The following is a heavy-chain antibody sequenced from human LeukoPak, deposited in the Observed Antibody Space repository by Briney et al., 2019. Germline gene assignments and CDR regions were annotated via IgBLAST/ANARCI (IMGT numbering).Heavy chain of an antibody. J-gene: IGHJ6*03. Sequence: GASVKVSCKVSGYTLTELSMHWVRQAPGKGLEWMGGFDREDGETIYAQKFQGRVTMTEDTSTDTAYMELRSLRSEDTAVYSWATSGSDSSGYYYYMAAWAKGPRSPSP. CDR1: GYTLTELS. V-gene: IGHV1-24*01. D-gene: IGHD6-25*01. CDR2: FDREDGET. CDR3: ATSGSDSSGYYYYMAA.